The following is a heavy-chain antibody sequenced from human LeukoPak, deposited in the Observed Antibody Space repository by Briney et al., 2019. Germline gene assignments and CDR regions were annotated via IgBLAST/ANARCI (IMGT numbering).Heavy chain of an antibody. V-gene: IGHV3-74*01. CDR1: GFTFSSYW. D-gene: IGHD3-22*01. J-gene: IGHJ3*02. CDR3: AREVTMIVVVQEDAFDI. Sequence: GGSLRLSCAASGFTFSSYWMHWVRQAPGKGLVWVSRINSDGSSTSYADSVKGRFTISRDNAKNTLYLQMNSLRAEDTAVYYCAREVTMIVVVQEDAFDIWGQGTMVTVSS. CDR2: INSDGSST.